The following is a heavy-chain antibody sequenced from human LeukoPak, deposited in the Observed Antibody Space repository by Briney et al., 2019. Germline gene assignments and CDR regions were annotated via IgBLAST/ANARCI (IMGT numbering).Heavy chain of an antibody. D-gene: IGHD3-10*01. J-gene: IGHJ6*04. Sequence: SETLSLTCTVSGGSISSYYWSWIRQPPGKGLEWIGYIYYSGNTNYNPSLKSRVTISVDTSKNQFSLKLSSVTAADTAVYYCAGTYYYGSGSYYDYYYGMDVWGKGTTVTVSS. V-gene: IGHV4-59*01. CDR3: AGTYYYGSGSYYDYYYGMDV. CDR2: IYYSGNT. CDR1: GGSISSYY.